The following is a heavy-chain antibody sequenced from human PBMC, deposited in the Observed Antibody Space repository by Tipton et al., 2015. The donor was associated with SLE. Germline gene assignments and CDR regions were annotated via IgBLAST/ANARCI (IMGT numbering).Heavy chain of an antibody. Sequence: TLSLTCTVSGGSINNYYWSWIRQSPGKGLEWIGFVYDTGNTKYNPSLKSRATISVDTSKNQFSLKLTSVTAADTAVYYCARDLRMLLSLGYFEYWGPGTLVTVSS. CDR3: ARDLRMLLSLGYFEY. J-gene: IGHJ4*02. V-gene: IGHV4-59*01. CDR1: GGSINNYY. CDR2: VYDTGNT. D-gene: IGHD1-26*01.